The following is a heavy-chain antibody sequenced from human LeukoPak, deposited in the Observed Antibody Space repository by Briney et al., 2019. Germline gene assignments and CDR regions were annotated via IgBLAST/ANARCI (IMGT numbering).Heavy chain of an antibody. D-gene: IGHD1-26*01. Sequence: PSETLSLTCTVSAYSISSGFYWGWIRQPPGKGLEWIGSIYHSGSTYYNPSLKSRVTISVDTSKNQFSLKLSSVTAADTAVYYCARGSTGGGYMDVWGKGTTVTVSS. CDR2: IYHSGST. J-gene: IGHJ6*03. V-gene: IGHV4-38-2*02. CDR1: AYSISSGFY. CDR3: ARGSTGGGYMDV.